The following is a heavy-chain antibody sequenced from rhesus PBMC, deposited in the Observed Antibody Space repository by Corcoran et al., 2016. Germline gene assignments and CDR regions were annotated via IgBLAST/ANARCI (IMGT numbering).Heavy chain of an antibody. CDR2: IYGCRGSP. Sequence: QVQLQESGPGLVKPSETLPLTCAVSGASISSNYWSWIRLPPGKGLEGIGYIYGCRGSPSPNPSLNSRVTISKDTAKNQFSLKLSSVTAADTAVYYCARGQCSVIYCYGNYFDYWGQGVLVTVSS. J-gene: IGHJ4*01. V-gene: IGHV4-147*01. CDR3: ARGQCSVIYCYGNYFDY. D-gene: IGHD2-27*01. CDR1: GASISSNY.